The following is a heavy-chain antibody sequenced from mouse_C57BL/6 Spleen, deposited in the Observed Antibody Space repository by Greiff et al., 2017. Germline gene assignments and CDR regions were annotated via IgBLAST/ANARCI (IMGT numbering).Heavy chain of an antibody. V-gene: IGHV5-6*02. J-gene: IGHJ4*01. CDR2: ISSGGSYT. CDR3: ARHHFAMDY. Sequence: EVKLVESGGDLVKPGGSLKLSCAASGFTFSSYGMSWVRQTPDKRLEWVATISSGGSYTYYPDSVKGRFTISRDNAKNILYLQMSSLKSEDTAMYYCARHHFAMDYWGQGTSVTVSS. CDR1: GFTFSSYG.